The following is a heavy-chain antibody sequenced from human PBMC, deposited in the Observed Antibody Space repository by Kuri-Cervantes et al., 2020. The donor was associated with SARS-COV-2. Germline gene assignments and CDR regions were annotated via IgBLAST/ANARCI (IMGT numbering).Heavy chain of an antibody. D-gene: IGHD3-22*01. CDR1: GFTFSDYY. J-gene: IGHJ4*02. Sequence: GGSLRLSCAASGFTFSDYYMSWIRQAPGKGLEWISYIRSSGRTIYYADSVKGRFTISRDNAKNSLYLQMNSLRAEDTAVYYCVGSYSSGYYHLDYWGQGTLVTVSS. CDR3: VGSYSSGYYHLDY. V-gene: IGHV3-11*04. CDR2: IRSSGRTI.